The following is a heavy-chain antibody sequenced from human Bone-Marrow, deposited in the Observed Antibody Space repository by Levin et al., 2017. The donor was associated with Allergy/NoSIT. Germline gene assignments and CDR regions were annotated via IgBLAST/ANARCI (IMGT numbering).Heavy chain of an antibody. Sequence: GGSLRLSCVASGFTFGNAWMNWVRQAPGKGLQWVGRIKGKTDGGTTDYAAPVKGRFTISRDDSKKALYLQMNSLKTEDTAIYYCTTRSHWGQGTLVTVFS. CDR3: TTRSH. CDR1: GFTFGNAW. V-gene: IGHV3-15*01. CDR2: IKGKTDGGTT. J-gene: IGHJ4*02.